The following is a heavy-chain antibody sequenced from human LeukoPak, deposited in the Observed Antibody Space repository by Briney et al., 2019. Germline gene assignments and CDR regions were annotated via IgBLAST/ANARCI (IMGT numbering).Heavy chain of an antibody. D-gene: IGHD2-15*01. V-gene: IGHV4-4*02. J-gene: IGHJ4*02. CDR1: GGSISSSNW. CDR3: ARHKTAYCSGGSCYYFDY. CDR2: IYHSGST. Sequence: SETLSLTCAVSGGSISSSNWWSWVRQPPGKGLEWIGEIYHSGSTNYNPSLKSRVTISVDKSKNQFSLKLSSVTAADTAVYYCARHKTAYCSGGSCYYFDYWGQGTLVTVSS.